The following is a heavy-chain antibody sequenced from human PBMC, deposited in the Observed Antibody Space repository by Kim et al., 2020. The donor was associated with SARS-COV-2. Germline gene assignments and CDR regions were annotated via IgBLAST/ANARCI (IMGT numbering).Heavy chain of an antibody. D-gene: IGHD2-15*01. J-gene: IGHJ4*02. Sequence: SETLSLTCTVSGGSINTYYWSWIRQPPGEGLEWIGYIYYSGGTNYNPSLKSRVTISVDTSKNQFSLRLTSVTAADTAVYYCARSGVEMATIEKWGQGTLVTVSS. V-gene: IGHV4-59*01. CDR2: IYYSGGT. CDR1: GGSINTYY. CDR3: ARSGVEMATIEK.